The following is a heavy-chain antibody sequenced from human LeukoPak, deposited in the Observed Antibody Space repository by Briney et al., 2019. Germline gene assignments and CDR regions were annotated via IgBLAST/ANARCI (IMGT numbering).Heavy chain of an antibody. V-gene: IGHV1-18*01. CDR3: ARDDLLRYFEDYYYGMDV. CDR1: GYTFTSYG. CDR2: ISAYNGNT. J-gene: IGHJ6*02. D-gene: IGHD3-9*01. Sequence: ASVKVSCKASGYTFTSYGISWVRQAPGQGLEWMGWISAYNGNTNYAQKLQGRVTMTTDTSTSTAYVELRSLRSDDTAVYYCARDDLLRYFEDYYYGMDVWGQGTTVTVSS.